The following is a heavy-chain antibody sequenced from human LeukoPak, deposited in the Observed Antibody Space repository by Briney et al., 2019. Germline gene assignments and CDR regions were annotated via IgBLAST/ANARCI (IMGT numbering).Heavy chain of an antibody. CDR1: GYTFTGYY. D-gene: IGHD3-22*01. CDR2: INPNSGGT. V-gene: IGHV1-2*02. Sequence: GASVKVSCKASGYTFTGYYMHWVRQAPGQGLEWMGWINPNSGGTNYAQKFQGRVTNTRDTSISTAYMELSSLRSDDTAVYYCARVPHYYDSSGPPRYWGQGTLVTVSS. CDR3: ARVPHYYDSSGPPRY. J-gene: IGHJ4*02.